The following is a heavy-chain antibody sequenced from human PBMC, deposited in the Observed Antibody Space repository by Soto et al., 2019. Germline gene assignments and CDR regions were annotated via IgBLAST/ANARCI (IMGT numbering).Heavy chain of an antibody. Sequence: QITLKESGPTLVKPTQTLTLTCTFSGFSLTSPGVGVGWIRQPPGEALECLALIYWDDDYRYSPSLRSRLTITKDTSKNQVVLTLANLDPVDTATYFCAHRNDHGDYGGGFGYWGQGTLVTVSS. CDR1: GFSLTSPGVG. J-gene: IGHJ4*02. V-gene: IGHV2-5*02. D-gene: IGHD4-17*01. CDR3: AHRNDHGDYGGGFGY. CDR2: IYWDDDY.